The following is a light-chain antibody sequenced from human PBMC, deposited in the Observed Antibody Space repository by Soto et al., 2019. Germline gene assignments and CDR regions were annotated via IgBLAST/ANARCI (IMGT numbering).Light chain of an antibody. J-gene: IGKJ1*01. CDR1: QGINNY. Sequence: DIRMTQSPPSLSASVGDKITITCRASQGINNYLAWYQQKPGEVPKLLIYAASTLQSGVSSRFSGSGSGTVFTLTINSLQPEDVGSYYCQKYNSDPRTFGQGTKVEIK. CDR2: AAS. V-gene: IGKV1-27*01. CDR3: QKYNSDPRT.